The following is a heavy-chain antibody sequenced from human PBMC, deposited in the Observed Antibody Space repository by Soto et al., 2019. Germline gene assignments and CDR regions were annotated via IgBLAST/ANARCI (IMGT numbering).Heavy chain of an antibody. J-gene: IGHJ4*02. CDR1: GFTFSSYA. V-gene: IGHV3-30-3*01. CDR3: ARVENYDFWSGLRY. D-gene: IGHD3-3*01. Sequence: HPGGSLRLSCAASGFTFSSYAMHWVRQAPGKGLEWVAVISYDGSNKYYADSVKGRFTISRDNSKNTLYLQMNSLRAEDTAVYYCARVENYDFWSGLRYWGQGTLVTVSS. CDR2: ISYDGSNK.